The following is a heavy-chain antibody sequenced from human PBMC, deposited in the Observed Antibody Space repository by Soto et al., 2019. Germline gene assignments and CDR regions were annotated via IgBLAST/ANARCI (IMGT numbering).Heavy chain of an antibody. CDR3: SRGGYCSSTSRRYYYYYGMEV. J-gene: IGHJ6*01. V-gene: IGHV3-33*01. D-gene: IGHD2-2*01. CDR2: IWSDGNNK. Sequence: PVGSLRLSCASSVFTFSSYGMHWVRHSPGKWLEWVAVIWSDGNNKYYADSVKGRFTISRDNSKNTLYLQMNSLRAEDTALYFCSRGGYCSSTSRRYYYYYGMEVWGQATTVNVSS. CDR1: VFTFSSYG.